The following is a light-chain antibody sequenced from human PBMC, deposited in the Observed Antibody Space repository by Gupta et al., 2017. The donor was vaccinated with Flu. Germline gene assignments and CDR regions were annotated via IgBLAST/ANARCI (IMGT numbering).Light chain of an antibody. Sequence: DXVXXXSXDXLAXXLXXXATINCKSSQSVLYSSNNKNYLAWYQQKPGQPPKLLIYWASTRESGVPDRFSGSGSGTDFTLTISSLQAEDVAVYYCQQYYSTPPTFGGGTKVEIK. V-gene: IGKV4-1*01. CDR3: QQYYSTPPT. CDR2: WAS. CDR1: QSVLYSSNNKNY. J-gene: IGKJ4*01.